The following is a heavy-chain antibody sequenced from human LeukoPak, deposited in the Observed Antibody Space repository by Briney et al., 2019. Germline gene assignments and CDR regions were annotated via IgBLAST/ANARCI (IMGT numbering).Heavy chain of an antibody. CDR3: VVGGSPGY. D-gene: IGHD2-15*01. Sequence: GGSLRLSCAASGLAFSAYKMHWVRQAPRKGLVWVSRISTDGYTTDYADFVQGRFTASRDNTKNTWSLEVNSLRAEDTAVYYCVVGGSPGYWGQGTLVTVSS. V-gene: IGHV3-74*01. CDR2: ISTDGYTT. J-gene: IGHJ4*02. CDR1: GLAFSAYK.